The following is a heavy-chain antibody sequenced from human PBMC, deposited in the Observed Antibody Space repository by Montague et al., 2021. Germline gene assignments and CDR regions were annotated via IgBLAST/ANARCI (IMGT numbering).Heavy chain of an antibody. CDR3: ARVDCDGDCYTFDP. V-gene: IGHV4-39*01. CDR1: GASINSSPYY. Sequence: SETLSLTCTVSGASINSSPYYWGWIRQPPGKGLEWIGSIYYSANTYYNPSLKSRLSISVDTTQNQFSLRLKSVTAADTAVYYCARVDCDGDCYTFDPWGQGTLVTVSS. D-gene: IGHD2-21*02. J-gene: IGHJ5*02. CDR2: IYYSANT.